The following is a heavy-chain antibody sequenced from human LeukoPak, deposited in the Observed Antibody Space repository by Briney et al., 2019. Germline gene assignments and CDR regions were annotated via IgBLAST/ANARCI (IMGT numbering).Heavy chain of an antibody. J-gene: IGHJ3*02. Sequence: SETLSLTCAVYGGSFSGYYWSWIRQPPGKGLEWIGEINHSGSTNYNPTLKSRVTISVDKSKNQFSLKLSSVTAADTAVYYCARDRWELLGGDAFDIWGQGTMVTVSS. D-gene: IGHD1-26*01. V-gene: IGHV4-34*01. CDR3: ARDRWELLGGDAFDI. CDR1: GGSFSGYY. CDR2: INHSGST.